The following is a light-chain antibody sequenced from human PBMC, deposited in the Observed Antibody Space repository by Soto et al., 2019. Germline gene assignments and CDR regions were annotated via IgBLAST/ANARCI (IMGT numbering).Light chain of an antibody. CDR3: QQYDNPNLTVT. Sequence: DILMTQSPSSLSASVGDRVTITCQASQDISNYLNWYQQKPGKAPKLLIYDASNLETGVPSRFSGSGSGTDFTFTISSLQPEDIATYYCQQYDNPNLTVTFGGGTKVDI. CDR1: QDISNY. J-gene: IGKJ4*01. CDR2: DAS. V-gene: IGKV1-33*01.